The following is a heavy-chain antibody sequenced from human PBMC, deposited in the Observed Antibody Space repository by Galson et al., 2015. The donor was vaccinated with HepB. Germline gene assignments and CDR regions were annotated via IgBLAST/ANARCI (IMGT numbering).Heavy chain of an antibody. V-gene: IGHV1-18*04. CDR3: ARENGGYCSGGSCYSGSDAFDI. Sequence: SVKVSCKASGYTFTSYGISWVRQAPGQGLEWMGWISAYNGNTNYAQKLQGRVTMTTDTSTSTAYMELRSLRSDDTAAYYCARENGGYCSGGSCYSGSDAFDIWGQGTMVTVSS. CDR2: ISAYNGNT. J-gene: IGHJ3*02. D-gene: IGHD2-15*01. CDR1: GYTFTSYG.